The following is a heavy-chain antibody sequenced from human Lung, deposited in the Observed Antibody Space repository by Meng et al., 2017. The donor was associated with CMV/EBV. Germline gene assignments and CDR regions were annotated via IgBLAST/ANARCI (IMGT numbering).Heavy chain of an antibody. V-gene: IGHV4-4*02. J-gene: IGHJ1*01. CDR2: IPHRGSS. CDR3: LRRSGGSV. Sequence: QVPLRDSRPGLLNASRALSLTCASSGDSITNHNWWAWVRQPPGKGLEWIGEIPHRGSSAYNPSLKSRVSMSIDKSKNQFSLKLTSVTAADTAVYHCLRRSGGSVWGQGTLVTVSS. D-gene: IGHD3-10*01. CDR1: GDSITNHNW.